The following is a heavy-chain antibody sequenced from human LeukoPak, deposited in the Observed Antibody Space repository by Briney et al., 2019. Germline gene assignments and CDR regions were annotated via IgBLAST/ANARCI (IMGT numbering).Heavy chain of an antibody. CDR3: ARGRAWELLGIDY. D-gene: IGHD1-26*01. Sequence: PGGSLRLSCAASGFTFSTYPMNWVRQAPGKGLEWLSYIRDTSSTIYYADSVKGRFTISRDNTKNSLYLQMNSLRAEDTAVYSCARGRAWELLGIDYWGQGTLVTVSS. CDR2: IRDTSSTI. V-gene: IGHV3-48*04. CDR1: GFTFSTYP. J-gene: IGHJ4*02.